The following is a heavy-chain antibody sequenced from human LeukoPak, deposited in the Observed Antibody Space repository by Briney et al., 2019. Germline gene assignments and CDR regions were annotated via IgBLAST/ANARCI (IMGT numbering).Heavy chain of an antibody. CDR1: GFTFSSNH. Sequence: PGGSLRLSCAASGFTFSSNHMSWVRQAPGQGLEWGSSIYSSGTTYYADSVKGRFTTSRDNSKNMLYLQMNYLRAEDTAVYYCGSSGTATRFDYWGQGTLVTVSS. CDR3: GSSGTATRFDY. V-gene: IGHV3-53*01. D-gene: IGHD3-10*01. J-gene: IGHJ4*02. CDR2: IYSSGTT.